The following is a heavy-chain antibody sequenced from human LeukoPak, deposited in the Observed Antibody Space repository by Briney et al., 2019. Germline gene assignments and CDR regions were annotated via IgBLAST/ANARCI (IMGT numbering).Heavy chain of an antibody. CDR1: GGSFSGYY. CDR2: INHSGST. J-gene: IGHJ4*02. Sequence: SETLSLTCAVSGGSFSGYYWSWIRQPPGKGLEWIGEINHSGSTNYNPSLKSRVTISVDTSKNQFSLKLSSVTAADTAVYYCARGSTRKPPLDYWGQGTLVTVSS. CDR3: ARGSTRKPPLDY. V-gene: IGHV4-34*01. D-gene: IGHD2-2*01.